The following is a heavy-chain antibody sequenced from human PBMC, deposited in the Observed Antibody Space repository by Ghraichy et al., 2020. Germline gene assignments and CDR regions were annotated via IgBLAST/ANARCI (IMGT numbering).Heavy chain of an antibody. D-gene: IGHD4-17*01. CDR2: ISSSSSDI. J-gene: IGHJ1*01. Sequence: GGSLRLSCAASGFTFSDYSMNWVRQAPGKGLEWVSYISSSSSDIFYAEYVKGRYTISRDNAKNSLSLQMNSLRDEDTAVYYCACPRNYGDHRYFHHWGQGTLVTVSS. V-gene: IGHV3-48*02. CDR3: ACPRNYGDHRYFHH. CDR1: GFTFSDYS.